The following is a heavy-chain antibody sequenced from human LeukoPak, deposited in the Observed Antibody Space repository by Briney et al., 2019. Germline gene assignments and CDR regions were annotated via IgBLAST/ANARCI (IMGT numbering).Heavy chain of an antibody. CDR2: FDLEDGET. V-gene: IGHV1-24*01. CDR1: GYTLTELS. CDR3: AARDLAYCGGDCYRRYAFDI. D-gene: IGHD2-21*02. Sequence: ASVKVSCKVSGYTLTELSMHWVRQAPGKRLEWMGGFDLEDGETIYAQKFQGRVTMTEDTSTDTAYMELSSLRSEDTAVYYCAARDLAYCGGDCYRRYAFDIWGQGTMVTVSS. J-gene: IGHJ3*02.